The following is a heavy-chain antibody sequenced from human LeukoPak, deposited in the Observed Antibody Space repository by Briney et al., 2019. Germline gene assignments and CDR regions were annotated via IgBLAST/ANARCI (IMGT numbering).Heavy chain of an antibody. CDR1: GYSISSGYY. CDR3: ARVGRGDHTWGSYSFDY. V-gene: IGHV4-61*01. D-gene: IGHD3-16*01. CDR2: ISYTGST. J-gene: IGHJ4*02. Sequence: ASETLSLTCAVSGYSISSGYYWGWIRQPPGQGLEWIGYISYTGSTNYNPSLNSRVTISLDSSKNQFSLQLSSVTAADTAVYYCARVGRGDHTWGSYSFDYWGQGTLVTVSS.